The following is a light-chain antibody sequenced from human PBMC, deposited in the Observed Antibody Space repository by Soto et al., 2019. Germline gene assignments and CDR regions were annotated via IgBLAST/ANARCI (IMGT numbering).Light chain of an antibody. CDR2: GNS. J-gene: IGLJ1*01. V-gene: IGLV1-40*01. CDR1: SSNIGAGYD. CDR3: AAWDDSLNGYV. Sequence: QSVLTQPPSVSGAPGQRVTISCTGSSSNIGAGYDVHWYQQLPGTAPKLLISGNSKRPSGVPDRFSGSKSGTSASLAISGLQSEDEADYYCAAWDDSLNGYVFGTGTKLTVL.